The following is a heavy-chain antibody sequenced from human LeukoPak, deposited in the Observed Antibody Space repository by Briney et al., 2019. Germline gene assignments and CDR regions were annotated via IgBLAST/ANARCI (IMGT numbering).Heavy chain of an antibody. CDR2: ISSTGSFI. Sequence: GGSLRLSCAVSGFTFSSYSMNWVRQAPGKGLEWVSSISSTGSFIYYADSVKGRFTISRDNAKNSLYLQMNSLRAEDTAVYYCARGGVSRHTPFDYWGQGTLVTVSS. J-gene: IGHJ4*02. CDR1: GFTFSSYS. CDR3: ARGGVSRHTPFDY. D-gene: IGHD2-2*02. V-gene: IGHV3-21*01.